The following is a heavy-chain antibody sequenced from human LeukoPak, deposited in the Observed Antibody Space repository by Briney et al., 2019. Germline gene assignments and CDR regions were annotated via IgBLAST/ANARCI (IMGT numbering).Heavy chain of an antibody. V-gene: IGHV3-30*02. D-gene: IGHD4-23*01. Sequence: GGSLRLSCAASGFTFSSYWMSWVRQAPGEGLEWVAFIKYDENTKYYADSVRGRFTISRDNSKNTLYLQMNSLRGDDTALYYCAKDSGFGGMRFYYFDFWGQGTLVTVSS. CDR2: IKYDENTK. CDR3: AKDSGFGGMRFYYFDF. J-gene: IGHJ4*02. CDR1: GFTFSSYW.